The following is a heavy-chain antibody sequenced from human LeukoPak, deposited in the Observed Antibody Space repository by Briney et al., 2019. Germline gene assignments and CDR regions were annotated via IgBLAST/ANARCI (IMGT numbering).Heavy chain of an antibody. CDR2: ITWNSGNA. CDR3: TKGRSGNWRYADLFDY. Sequence: GGSLRLSCAASGFTFDTYAMFWVRQAPGKGLEWVSGITWNSGNAAYADSVKGRFTISRDNAKNSLYLQMNSLRPEDTAFYYCTKGRSGNWRYADLFDYWGQGTLVTVSS. V-gene: IGHV3-9*01. J-gene: IGHJ4*02. CDR1: GFTFDTYA. D-gene: IGHD1-1*01.